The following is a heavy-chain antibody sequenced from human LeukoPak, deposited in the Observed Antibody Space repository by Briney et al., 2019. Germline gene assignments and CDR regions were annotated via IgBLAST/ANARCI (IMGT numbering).Heavy chain of an antibody. J-gene: IGHJ4*02. D-gene: IGHD4-17*01. V-gene: IGHV3-9*01. CDR2: ISWNSGNI. CDR3: ANLHGDYRDY. Sequence: PGRSLRLSCAASGFNFDDYAMHWVRHAPGKGLEWVSGISWNSGNIGYADSVKGRFTISRDNAKDSLYLQLNSLRPEDTALYYCANLHGDYRDYWGQGTLVTVSS. CDR1: GFNFDDYA.